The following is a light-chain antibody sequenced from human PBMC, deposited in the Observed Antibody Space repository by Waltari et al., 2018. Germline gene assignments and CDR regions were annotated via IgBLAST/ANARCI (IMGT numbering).Light chain of an antibody. CDR1: ASVLYSSNNKNH. CDR3: QQYYSTPLT. Sequence: DIVMTQSPESLAVSLGERATINCKSRASVLYSSNNKNHLAWYQQKPGQPPKLLLYWASTRKSGVPDRFSGSGSETDFTLTVTSLQAEDAAVYYCQQYYSTPLTFGGGTRVEI. J-gene: IGKJ4*01. CDR2: WAS. V-gene: IGKV4-1*01.